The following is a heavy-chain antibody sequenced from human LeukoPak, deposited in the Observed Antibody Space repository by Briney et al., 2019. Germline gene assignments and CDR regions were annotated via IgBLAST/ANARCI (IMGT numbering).Heavy chain of an antibody. CDR2: IFYSGSS. V-gene: IGHV4-59*13. CDR3: AGRAARFFDY. CDR1: GDSLNSYY. Sequence: SETLSLTCTVSGDSLNSYYWSLIRQPPGEGLQWIGYIFYSGSSNYNASLRSRVAISVDTSKNQFSLKLTSVTAADTAVYYCAGRAARFFDYWGQGILVTVSS. J-gene: IGHJ4*02. D-gene: IGHD6-25*01.